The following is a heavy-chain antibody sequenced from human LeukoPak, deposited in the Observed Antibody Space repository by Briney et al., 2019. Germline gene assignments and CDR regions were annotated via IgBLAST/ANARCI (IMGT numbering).Heavy chain of an antibody. V-gene: IGHV1-2*02. Sequence: ASVKVSCKASGYTFTGYYMHWVRQAPGQGLERMGWINPNSGGTNNAQKFQGRVTMTTDTSISTAYMELIRLRTDATSVYDCAREPYYYVLDYWGEGALVSVSS. D-gene: IGHD3-10*02. J-gene: IGHJ4*02. CDR1: GYTFTGYY. CDR3: AREPYYYVLDY. CDR2: INPNSGGT.